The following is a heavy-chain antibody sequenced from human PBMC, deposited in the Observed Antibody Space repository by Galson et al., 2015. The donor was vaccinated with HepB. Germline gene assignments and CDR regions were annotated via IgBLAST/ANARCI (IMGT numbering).Heavy chain of an antibody. J-gene: IGHJ4*02. Sequence: ETLSLTCTVSGGSISSYYWSWIRQPPGKGLEWIGYIYYSGSTNYNPSLKSRVTISVDTSKNQFSLKLSSVTAADTAVYYCARVNAVAGSVFVVPRHYYFDYWGQGTLVTVSS. D-gene: IGHD6-19*01. CDR1: GGSISSYY. CDR3: ARVNAVAGSVFVVPRHYYFDY. CDR2: IYYSGST. V-gene: IGHV4-59*01.